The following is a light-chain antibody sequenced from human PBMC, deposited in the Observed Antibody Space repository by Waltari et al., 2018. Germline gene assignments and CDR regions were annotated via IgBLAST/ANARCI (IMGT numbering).Light chain of an antibody. V-gene: IGLV2-11*01. CDR2: DVN. CDR1: IGAVGGSNF. J-gene: IGLJ2*01. CDR3: CSYAGSYTLI. Sequence: QYALTQPRSVSGSPGQSVTISCTATIGAVGGSNFVSWYQHHPGKAPKVLIYDVNERPSGVPDRFSGSKSGNTASLTISGLQPEDEADYYCCSYAGSYTLIFGGGTKLTVL.